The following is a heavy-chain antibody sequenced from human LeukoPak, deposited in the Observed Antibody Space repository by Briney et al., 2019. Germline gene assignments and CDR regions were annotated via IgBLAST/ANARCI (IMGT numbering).Heavy chain of an antibody. J-gene: IGHJ4*02. CDR2: ISYDGSNH. D-gene: IGHD3-22*01. CDR1: GFTFSSYT. CDR3: ARIITLHYFDSSSYSSPFDY. V-gene: IGHV3-30*04. Sequence: GGSLRLSCAASGFTFSSYTMYWVRQTPGKGLEWVAAISYDGSNHNYADSVKGRSTVSRDNSKNTLYLEVNSLRPEDTAIYYCARIITLHYFDSSSYSSPFDYWGQGTLVTVSS.